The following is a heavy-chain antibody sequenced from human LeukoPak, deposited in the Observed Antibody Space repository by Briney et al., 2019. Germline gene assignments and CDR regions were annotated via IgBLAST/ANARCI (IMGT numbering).Heavy chain of an antibody. J-gene: IGHJ4*02. CDR3: ARVPGDY. Sequence: SETLSLTCTVSGGSISSYYWSWIRQPPGKGLEWIGYISYSGSANYNPSLKSRVTISVDTSKNQLSLKLSSVTAADTAVYYCARVPGDYWGQGTLVTVSS. CDR2: ISYSGSA. CDR1: GGSISSYY. V-gene: IGHV4-59*01.